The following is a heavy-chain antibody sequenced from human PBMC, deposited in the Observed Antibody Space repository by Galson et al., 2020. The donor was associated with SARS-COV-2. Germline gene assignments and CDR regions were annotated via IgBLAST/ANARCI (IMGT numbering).Heavy chain of an antibody. CDR2: ISYDGRHR. V-gene: IGHV3-30*04. D-gene: IGHD3-3*01. CDR3: VSDRGTILGVDTPHYHYMDV. CDR1: EFSFSPNA. J-gene: IGHJ6*03. Sequence: GGSLRLSCAPSEFSFSPNAIHWVRQTPGKGLQWVAVISYDGRHRYYADSVTGRFTISRDIPKNMVYLEMTSLRGGEDTAVYYCVSDRGTILGVDTPHYHYMDVWGKGTTVIVSS.